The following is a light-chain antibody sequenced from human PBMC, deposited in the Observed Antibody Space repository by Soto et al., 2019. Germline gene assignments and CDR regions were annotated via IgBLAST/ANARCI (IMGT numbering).Light chain of an antibody. CDR3: SSFTSSGTL. CDR2: EVS. J-gene: IGLJ3*02. V-gene: IGLV2-14*01. Sequence: QSVLTHPATVSGSPGQPITISCTGTSSDVGGYDYVSWYQQHPGKVPKLIIYEVSIRASGVSNRFSASKSANTASLTISGLQPEDEADYYCSSFTSSGTLFGGGTKLTVL. CDR1: SSDVGGYDY.